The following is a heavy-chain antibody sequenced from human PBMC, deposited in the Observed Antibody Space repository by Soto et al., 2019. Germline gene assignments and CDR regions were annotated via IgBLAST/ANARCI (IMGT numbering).Heavy chain of an antibody. CDR3: AKDLLRYFDWSPIDY. CDR1: GLTFSSYG. V-gene: IGHV3-30*18. CDR2: ISYDESNK. D-gene: IGHD3-9*01. Sequence: QVQLVESGGGVVQPGRSLRLSCAASGLTFSSYGMHWVRQAPGKGLEWVAVISYDESNKDYADSVKGRFTISRDNSKNTRYLQMNSLRAEDTAVYYCAKDLLRYFDWSPIDYWGQGTLVTVSS. J-gene: IGHJ4*02.